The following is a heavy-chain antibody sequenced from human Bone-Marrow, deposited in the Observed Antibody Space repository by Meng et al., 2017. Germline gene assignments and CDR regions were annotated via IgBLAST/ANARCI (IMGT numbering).Heavy chain of an antibody. CDR2: INHSGST. Sequence: QVQLQESGPGLVKPSGTLSLTCTVSGGSISSTNWWIWVRQPPGEGLEWIGEINHSGSTNYNPSLKSRVTISVDTSKNQFSLKLSSVTAADTAVYYCARTRGYSYGYYGYWGQGTLVTVSS. CDR3: ARTRGYSYGYYGY. J-gene: IGHJ4*02. D-gene: IGHD5-18*01. V-gene: IGHV4-4*02. CDR1: GGSISSTNW.